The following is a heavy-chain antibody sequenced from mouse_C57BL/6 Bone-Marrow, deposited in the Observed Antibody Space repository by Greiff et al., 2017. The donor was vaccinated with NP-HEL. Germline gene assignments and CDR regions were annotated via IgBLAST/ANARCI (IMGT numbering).Heavy chain of an antibody. CDR1: GFSLTSYG. Sequence: QVQLQQSGPGLVQPSQSLSITCTVSGFSLTSYGVHWVRQSPGKGLEWLGVIWRGGSTDYNAAFMSRLSITKDNSKSQVFFKMNSLQADDTAIYYCAKKEETAQATDAMDYWGQGTSVTVSS. D-gene: IGHD3-2*02. V-gene: IGHV2-5*01. J-gene: IGHJ4*01. CDR2: IWRGGST. CDR3: AKKEETAQATDAMDY.